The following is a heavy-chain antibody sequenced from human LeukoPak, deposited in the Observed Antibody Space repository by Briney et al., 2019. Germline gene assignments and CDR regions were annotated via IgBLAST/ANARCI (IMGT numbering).Heavy chain of an antibody. CDR3: ARWGDWGLKELYYYMDV. CDR2: IYTSGST. D-gene: IGHD7-27*01. CDR1: GGSISSYY. J-gene: IGHJ6*03. V-gene: IGHV4-4*07. Sequence: SETLSLTCTVSGGSISSYYWSWIRQPAGKGLEWIGRIYTSGSTNYNPSLKSRVTMSVGTSKNQFSLKLSSVTAADTAVYYCARWGDWGLKELYYYMDVWGKGTTVTVSS.